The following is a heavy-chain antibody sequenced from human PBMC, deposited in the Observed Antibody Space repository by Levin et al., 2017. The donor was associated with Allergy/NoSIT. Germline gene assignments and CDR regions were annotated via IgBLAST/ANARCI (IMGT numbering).Heavy chain of an antibody. J-gene: IGHJ1*01. CDR1: GGSISSSSYY. CDR3: ASPYCSGGSCYFQH. CDR2: IYYSGST. V-gene: IGHV4-39*01. Sequence: HSQTLSLTCTVSGGSISSSSYYWGWIRQPPGKGLEWIGSIYYSGSTYYNPSLKSRVTISVDTSKNQFSLKLSSVTAADTAVYYCASPYCSGGSCYFQHWGQGTLVTVSS. D-gene: IGHD2-15*01.